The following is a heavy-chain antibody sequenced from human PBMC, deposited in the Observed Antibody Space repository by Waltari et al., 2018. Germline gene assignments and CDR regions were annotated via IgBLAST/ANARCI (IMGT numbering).Heavy chain of an antibody. D-gene: IGHD3-10*01. V-gene: IGHV3-7*03. CDR2: RNYDGSEK. Sequence: EVQLVESGGGLVKPGGSLRLSCVVSEFTFSTFCMTCVRQAPGRGLGWVAKRNYDGSEKHYVDSVKGRFTISGDNARNSLYLQMNSRGAEDTAVYYCATYRWLGYWGQGTLVTVSS. J-gene: IGHJ4*02. CDR3: ATYRWLGY. CDR1: EFTFSTFC.